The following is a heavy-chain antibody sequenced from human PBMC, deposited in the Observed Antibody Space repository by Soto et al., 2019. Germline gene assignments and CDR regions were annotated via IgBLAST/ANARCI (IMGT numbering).Heavy chain of an antibody. Sequence: QVQLQESGPGLVKPSQTLSLTCTVSGGSISSGGYYWSWIRQHPGKGLAWIGYIYYSGSTSYNPSLKSRVTISVDASKNQFSLKLSSVTAADTAVYYCARDIAAAGSLDYWGQGTLVTVSS. D-gene: IGHD6-13*01. J-gene: IGHJ4*02. CDR1: GGSISSGGYY. CDR2: IYYSGST. V-gene: IGHV4-31*03. CDR3: ARDIAAAGSLDY.